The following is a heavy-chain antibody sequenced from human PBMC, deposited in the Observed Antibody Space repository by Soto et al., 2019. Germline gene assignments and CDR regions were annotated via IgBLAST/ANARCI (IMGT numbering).Heavy chain of an antibody. CDR3: ARAFNNYGGTPHYFDY. CDR1: GYTFTSYA. D-gene: IGHD4-17*01. V-gene: IGHV1-3*01. CDR2: INAGNGNT. Sequence: ASVKVSCKASGYTFTSYAMHWVRQAPGQRLEWMGWINAGNGNTKYSQKFQGRVTITRDTSASTAYMELSSLRSEDTAVYYCARAFNNYGGTPHYFDYWGQGTLVTVSS. J-gene: IGHJ4*02.